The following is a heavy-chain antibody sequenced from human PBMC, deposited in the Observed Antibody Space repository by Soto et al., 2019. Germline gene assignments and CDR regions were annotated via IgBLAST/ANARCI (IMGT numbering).Heavy chain of an antibody. J-gene: IGHJ4*02. CDR2: FTGGGRT. V-gene: IGHV3-23*01. Sequence: EVQLLDFGGGLVQPGGSLRLSCAASGFTFSTYAMGWVRQAPGKGLEWVSTFTGGGRTFYADFVKGRFTISRDNSKNTLYLQMNSLRADDTAVYYCAKGNQGSDWGQGTLVTVSS. CDR1: GFTFSTYA. CDR3: AKGNQGSD.